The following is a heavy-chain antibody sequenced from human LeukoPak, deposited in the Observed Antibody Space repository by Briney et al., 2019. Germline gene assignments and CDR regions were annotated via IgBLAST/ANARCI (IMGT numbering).Heavy chain of an antibody. CDR1: GGSISSYY. Sequence: PSETLSLTCTVSGGSISSYYWSWIRQPAGRGLEWIGRIYTSGSNNYHPSLKRRVTMPVDTSKNHFSLKLSSVTAADTTVYYCARENLAAAGTRGGYYYYYYMDVWGKGTTVAVSS. V-gene: IGHV4-4*07. CDR3: ARENLAAAGTRGGYYYYYYMDV. CDR2: IYTSGSN. J-gene: IGHJ6*03. D-gene: IGHD6-13*01.